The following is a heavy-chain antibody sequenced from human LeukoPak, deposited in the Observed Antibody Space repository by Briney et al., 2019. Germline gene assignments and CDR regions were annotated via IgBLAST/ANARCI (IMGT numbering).Heavy chain of an antibody. D-gene: IGHD3-9*01. J-gene: IGHJ5*02. Sequence: SETLSLTCTVSGRSINNYYWSWIRQPPGKGLEWIGYIYYTGSTNYTPSFKSRVTISVDTSKNQFSLKVNSVTAADTAVYYCARAPGDILTGYWFDPWGQGALVTVSS. V-gene: IGHV4-59*01. CDR2: IYYTGST. CDR3: ARAPGDILTGYWFDP. CDR1: GRSINNYY.